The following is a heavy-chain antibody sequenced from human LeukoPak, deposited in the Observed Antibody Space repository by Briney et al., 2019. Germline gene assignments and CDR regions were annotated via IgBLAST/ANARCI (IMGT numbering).Heavy chain of an antibody. CDR3: ARSPWGIDY. CDR2: IYYSGST. V-gene: IGHV4-59*01. Sequence: PSQTLSLTCTVSGGSISSYYWSWIRHPPGKGLEWIGYIYYSGSTNYNPSLKSRVTISVDTSKNQFSLKLSSVTAADTAVYYCARSPWGIDYWGQGTLVTVSS. D-gene: IGHD3-16*01. J-gene: IGHJ4*02. CDR1: GGSISSYY.